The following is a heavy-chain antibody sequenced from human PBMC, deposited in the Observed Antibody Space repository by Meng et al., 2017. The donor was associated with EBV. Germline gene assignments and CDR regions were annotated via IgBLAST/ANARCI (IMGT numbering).Heavy chain of an antibody. CDR1: GGTFSSYA. V-gene: IGHV1-69*06. Sequence: QGRLVHSWAEVKKPGSSVKVSCKASGGTFSSYAISWVRQAPGQGLEWMGGIIPIFGTANYAQKFQGRVTITADKSTSTAYMELSSLRSEDTAVYYCARAEIAAAGRLDYWGQGTLVTVSS. CDR2: IIPIFGTA. D-gene: IGHD6-13*01. CDR3: ARAEIAAAGRLDY. J-gene: IGHJ4*02.